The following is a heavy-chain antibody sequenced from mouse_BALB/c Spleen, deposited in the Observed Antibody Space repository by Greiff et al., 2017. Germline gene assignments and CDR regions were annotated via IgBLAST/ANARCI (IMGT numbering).Heavy chain of an antibody. J-gene: IGHJ3*01. Sequence: EVKLMESGGDLVKPGGSLKLSCAASGFTFSSYAMSWVRQSPEKRLEWVAEISSGGSYTYYPDTVTGRFTISRDNAKNTLYLEMSSLRSEDTAMYYCAREGLDYDGWFAYWGQGTLVTVSA. V-gene: IGHV5-9-4*01. CDR1: GFTFSSYA. CDR3: AREGLDYDGWFAY. D-gene: IGHD2-4*01. CDR2: ISSGGSYT.